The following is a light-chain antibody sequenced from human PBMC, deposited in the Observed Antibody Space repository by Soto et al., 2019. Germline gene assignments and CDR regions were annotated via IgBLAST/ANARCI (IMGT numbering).Light chain of an antibody. V-gene: IGLV1-40*01. CDR2: GNT. CDR1: SSNIGAGYD. Sequence: QSVLTQPPSVSGAPGQRVTISCTGSSSNIGAGYDVHWYLQLPGTAPKLLIYGNTNRPSGVPDRFFGSKSGSSASLAITGLQAEDEADYYCQSHDSSLHASVFGTGTKVTVL. CDR3: QSHDSSLHASV. J-gene: IGLJ1*01.